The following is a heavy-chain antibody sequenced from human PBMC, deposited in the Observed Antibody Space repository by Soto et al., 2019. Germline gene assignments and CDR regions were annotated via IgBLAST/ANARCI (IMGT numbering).Heavy chain of an antibody. Sequence: QVQLQQWGAGLLKPSETLSLTCAVYGGSFSGYYWSWIRQPPGKGLEWIGEINHSGSINYNPSLKSRVSISLNTSKNQFSLKLNSVTAADTAVYYCAGHLRCADFWGQGTLVTVSS. CDR3: AGHLRCADF. CDR1: GGSFSGYY. J-gene: IGHJ4*02. D-gene: IGHD4-17*01. V-gene: IGHV4-34*01. CDR2: INHSGSI.